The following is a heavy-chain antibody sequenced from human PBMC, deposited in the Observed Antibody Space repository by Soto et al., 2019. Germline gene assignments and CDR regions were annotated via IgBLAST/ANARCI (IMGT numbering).Heavy chain of an antibody. CDR3: AHRYCSGGSCYHLQH. D-gene: IGHD2-15*01. V-gene: IGHV2-5*02. J-gene: IGHJ1*01. CDR1: GFSLSTSGVG. Sequence: SGPTLVNPTQTLTLTCTFSGFSLSTSGVGVGWIRQPPGKALEWLALIYWDDDKRYSPSLKSRLTITKDTSKNQVVVTMTNMEPVDTATYYCAHRYCSGGSCYHLQHWGQGTLVTVSS. CDR2: IYWDDDK.